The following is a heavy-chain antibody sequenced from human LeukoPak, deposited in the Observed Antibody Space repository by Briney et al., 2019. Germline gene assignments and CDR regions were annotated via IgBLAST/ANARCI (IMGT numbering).Heavy chain of an antibody. CDR1: GYTFTDYY. CDR3: ARGDSSSWYFLEY. D-gene: IGHD6-13*01. J-gene: IGHJ4*02. V-gene: IGHV1-2*02. Sequence: ASVKVSCKASGYTFTDYYMHWVRQAPGQGLEWMGWINPKSGGTKNAQDFQGRVTMTRDTSISTAYMELSRLTSDDTAFYYCARGDSSSWYFLEYWGQGTLVTVSS. CDR2: INPKSGGT.